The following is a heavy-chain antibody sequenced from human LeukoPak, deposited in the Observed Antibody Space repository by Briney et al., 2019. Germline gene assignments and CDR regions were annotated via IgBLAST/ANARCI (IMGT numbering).Heavy chain of an antibody. CDR2: IYSGGST. CDR1: GFTVSSNY. Sequence: GGSLRLSCAASGFTVSSNYMGWVRQAPGKGLEWVSVIYSGGSTYYADSVKGRFTISRDNAKNSLYLQMNSLRAEDTAVYYCARTYTTVTTMTDYWGQGTLVTVSS. J-gene: IGHJ4*02. D-gene: IGHD4-11*01. CDR3: ARTYTTVTTMTDY. V-gene: IGHV3-53*01.